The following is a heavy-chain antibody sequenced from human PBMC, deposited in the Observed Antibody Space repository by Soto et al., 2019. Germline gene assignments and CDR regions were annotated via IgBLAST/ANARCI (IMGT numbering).Heavy chain of an antibody. J-gene: IGHJ5*02. CDR2: INHRGSA. CDR1: GESFIGYY. D-gene: IGHD5-12*01. V-gene: IGHV4-34*02. Sequence: QVHLQQWGAGLLKPSENLSLTCAVYGESFIGYYWTWIRQPPGKGLEWIGEINHRGSANYNPSLKRRVTISVDTSNKQFSLKLSSVTAADTSVYYCARTDIVTTNCFDPWGQGTLVTVSS. CDR3: ARTDIVTTNCFDP.